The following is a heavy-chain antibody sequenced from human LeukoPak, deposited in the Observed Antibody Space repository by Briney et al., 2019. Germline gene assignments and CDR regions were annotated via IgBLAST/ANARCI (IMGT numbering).Heavy chain of an antibody. D-gene: IGHD2-8*01. CDR2: INPNSGGT. J-gene: IGHJ4*02. V-gene: IGHV1-2*06. CDR1: GYTFTGYY. CDR3: ARETPINGPVWVFDY. Sequence: ASVKVSCKASGYTFTGYYMHWVRQAPGQGLEWMGRINPNSGGTNYAQKFQGRVTMTRDTSISTAYMELSRLRSDDTAVYYCARETPINGPVWVFDYWGQGTLVTVSS.